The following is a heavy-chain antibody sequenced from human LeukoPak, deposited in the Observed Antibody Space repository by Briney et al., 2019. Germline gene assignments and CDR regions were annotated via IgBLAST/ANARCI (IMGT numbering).Heavy chain of an antibody. D-gene: IGHD3-10*01. Sequence: ASVKVSCKASGYTFTSYDINWVRQATGQGLEWMGWMNPNSGNTGCAQKFQGRVTMTRNTSISTAYMELSSLRSEDTAVYYCARGFGSNDAFDIWGQGTMVTVSS. CDR1: GYTFTSYD. V-gene: IGHV1-8*01. J-gene: IGHJ3*02. CDR3: ARGFGSNDAFDI. CDR2: MNPNSGNT.